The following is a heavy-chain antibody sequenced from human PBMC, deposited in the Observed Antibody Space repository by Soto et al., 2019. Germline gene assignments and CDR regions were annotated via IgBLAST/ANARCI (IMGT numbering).Heavy chain of an antibody. J-gene: IGHJ6*01. V-gene: IGHV1-18*01. D-gene: IGHD2-2*01. Sequence: GASVKVSCKASGYTFTSYGISWVRQAPGQGLEWMGWISAYNGNTNYAQKLQGRVTMTTDTSTSTAYMELRSLRSDDTAVYYCARDLIGVVPAPIGYYGLDVRGQGTTVTGSS. CDR2: ISAYNGNT. CDR1: GYTFTSYG. CDR3: ARDLIGVVPAPIGYYGLDV.